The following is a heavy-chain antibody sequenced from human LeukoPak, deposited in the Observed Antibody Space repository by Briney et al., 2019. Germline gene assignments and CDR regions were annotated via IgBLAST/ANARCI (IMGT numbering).Heavy chain of an antibody. J-gene: IGHJ5*02. CDR1: GFTVNNKY. D-gene: IGHD6-13*01. CDR2: IYYSGST. V-gene: IGHV4-39*07. Sequence: PGGSLRLSCAASGFTVNNKYMTWVRQPPGKGLEWIGSIYYSGSTYYNPSLKSRVTISVDTSKNQFSLKLSSVTAADTAVYYCARWYSSSWDGTNWFDPWGQGTLVTVSS. CDR3: ARWYSSSWDGTNWFDP.